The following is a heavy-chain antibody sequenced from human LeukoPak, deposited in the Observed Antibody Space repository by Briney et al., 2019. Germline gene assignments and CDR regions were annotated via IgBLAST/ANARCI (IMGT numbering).Heavy chain of an antibody. CDR3: ARASGSFDY. V-gene: IGHV3-33*01. Sequence: GGSLRLSCAASGLTFSDYGIHWVRQAPGKGLEWVAVIWSDGSHKYYADSVKGRFTISRENTKNTLYLQMNSLRVEDTAVYYCARASGSFDYWGQGTLVTVSS. CDR2: IWSDGSHK. D-gene: IGHD3-10*01. CDR1: GLTFSDYG. J-gene: IGHJ4*02.